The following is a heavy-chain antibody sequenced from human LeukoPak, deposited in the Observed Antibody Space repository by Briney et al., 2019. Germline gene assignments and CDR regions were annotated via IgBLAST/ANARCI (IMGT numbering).Heavy chain of an antibody. CDR1: GFTFSTYW. CDR2: IRGDGGEK. CDR3: ARGGAARPDF. D-gene: IGHD6-6*01. Sequence: GGSLRLSCAASGFTFSTYWMNWFRQTPGKGLEWGAKIRGDGGEKDHVASVKGRFTISRDNAKNSLYLQMNSLRVEDTAIYYCARGGAARPDFWGQGTLVTVSS. V-gene: IGHV3-7*01. J-gene: IGHJ4*02.